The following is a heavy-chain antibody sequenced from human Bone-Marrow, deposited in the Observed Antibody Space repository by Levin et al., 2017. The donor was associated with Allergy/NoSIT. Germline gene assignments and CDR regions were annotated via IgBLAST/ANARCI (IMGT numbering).Heavy chain of an antibody. CDR2: LDYNGNT. J-gene: IGHJ4*02. D-gene: IGHD2-8*01. CDR1: GGSISRSNYF. Sequence: SETLSLTCSLSGGSISRSNYFWGWIRQPPEKGLEWIGSLDYNGNTHYSPSLKSRVTISVDTSKNQFSLKVTAVSATDTAVYFCARQGGADIGIMPPTGPFDYWGQGTLVTVSS. CDR3: ARQGGADIGIMPPTGPFDY. V-gene: IGHV4-39*01.